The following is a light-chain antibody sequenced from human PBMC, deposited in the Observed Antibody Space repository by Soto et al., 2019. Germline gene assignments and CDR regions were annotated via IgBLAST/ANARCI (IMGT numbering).Light chain of an antibody. CDR2: EVS. V-gene: IGLV2-8*01. CDR3: CSYADTNNPYV. J-gene: IGLJ1*01. Sequence: QSALTQPPSASGSPGQSVTISCTGTSSDVGGYNYVSWYQKHPGKAPKLMIYEVSKRPSGVPDRFSGSKSGNTASLTVSGRVAEDEADYYCCSYADTNNPYVFGTGTKLTVL. CDR1: SSDVGGYNY.